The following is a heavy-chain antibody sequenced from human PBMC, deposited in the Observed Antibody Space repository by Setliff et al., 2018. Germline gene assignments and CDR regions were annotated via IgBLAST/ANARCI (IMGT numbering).Heavy chain of an antibody. D-gene: IGHD3-3*01. CDR1: GVSLSDYY. V-gene: IGHV4-34*01. Sequence: PEETLSLTCTVYGVSLSDYYWGWVRQSPGKGLDWIGEINHSGNTNYDPSLEGRISISVDTSKRQFSLKLSSVTAADMAVYYCRFWSGYYKNDYWAQGTVVTVSS. CDR3: RFWSGYYKNDY. CDR2: INHSGNT. J-gene: IGHJ4*02.